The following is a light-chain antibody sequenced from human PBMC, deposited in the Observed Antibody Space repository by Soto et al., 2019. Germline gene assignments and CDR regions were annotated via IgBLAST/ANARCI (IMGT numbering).Light chain of an antibody. CDR3: RQYNNWPTT. CDR2: GAS. J-gene: IGKJ3*01. Sequence: EIVMTQSPATLSVSPGERATLSCRASQSVSSNLAWYQQKPGQAPRLLIYGASTRATGIPARFSGSGSGTEFTLTISSLQSEDFAVYYCRQYNNWPTTFGPGTKVDIK. V-gene: IGKV3D-15*01. CDR1: QSVSSN.